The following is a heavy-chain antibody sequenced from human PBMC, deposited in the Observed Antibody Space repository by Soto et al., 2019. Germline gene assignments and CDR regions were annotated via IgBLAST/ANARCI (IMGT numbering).Heavy chain of an antibody. D-gene: IGHD6-19*01. Sequence: GGSLRLSCAASGFTFSSYSMNWVRQAPGKGLEWVSSISSSSSYIYYADSVKGRFTISRDNAKNSLYLQMNSLRAEDTAVYYCARPITGYSSGWYYFDYWGQGTLVTVSS. CDR3: ARPITGYSSGWYYFDY. J-gene: IGHJ4*02. CDR1: GFTFSSYS. V-gene: IGHV3-21*01. CDR2: ISSSSSYI.